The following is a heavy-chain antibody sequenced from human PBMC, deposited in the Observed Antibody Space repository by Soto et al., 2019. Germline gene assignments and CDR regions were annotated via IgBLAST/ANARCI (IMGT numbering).Heavy chain of an antibody. CDR3: ARGGGTTGTTRFVY. D-gene: IGHD1-1*01. CDR2: IYHSGST. V-gene: IGHV4-30-2*01. CDR1: GGSISSGGYS. Sequence: KASETLSLTCAVSGGSISSGGYSWIWIRQPPGKGLEWIGYIYHSGSTYYNPSLKSRVTISVDRSKNQFSLKLSSVTAADTAVYYCARGGGTTGTTRFVYWGQGTLVTVSS. J-gene: IGHJ4*02.